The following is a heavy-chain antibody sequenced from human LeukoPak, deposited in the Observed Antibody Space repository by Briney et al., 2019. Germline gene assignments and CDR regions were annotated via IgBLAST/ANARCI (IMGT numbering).Heavy chain of an antibody. Sequence: GGALRLSCAASGFTFSNYAIHWVRQAPGKGLEWVASIRFNGNFYADYVKGRFTISRDNSKSTVSLQMDTLRTEDTALYYCARENWDFDFWGQGTLVTVSS. J-gene: IGHJ4*02. D-gene: IGHD7-27*01. CDR3: ARENWDFDF. CDR2: IRFNGN. V-gene: IGHV3-30*02. CDR1: GFTFSNYA.